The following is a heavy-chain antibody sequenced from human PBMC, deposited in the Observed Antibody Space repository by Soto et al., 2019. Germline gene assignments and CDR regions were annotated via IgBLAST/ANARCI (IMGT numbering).Heavy chain of an antibody. Sequence: SETLSLTCAVSGASISTSYWWSWVRQSPGKGLEWIGEIHYSGTTNYNPSLKSRVIISQDKSRNQSSLNLNSVTAADTAMYYCTRALLKSLDYWGQGTLVTVS. J-gene: IGHJ4*02. CDR3: TRALLKSLDY. V-gene: IGHV4-4*02. CDR1: GASISTSYW. CDR2: IHYSGTT. D-gene: IGHD3-9*01.